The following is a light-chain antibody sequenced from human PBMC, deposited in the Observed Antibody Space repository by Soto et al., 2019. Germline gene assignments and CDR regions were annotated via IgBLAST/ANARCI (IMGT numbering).Light chain of an antibody. CDR2: LNTDGSH. CDR1: SGHSSHV. V-gene: IGLV4-69*01. J-gene: IGLJ3*02. Sequence: QLVLTQSPSASASLGASVKLTCTLSSGHSSHVIAWHQQQPEKGPRYLMKLNTDGSHSRGDGIPDRFSGSSSGAERYLTISSLQSEDEADYYCQTWGTGPWVFGGGTKVTVL. CDR3: QTWGTGPWV.